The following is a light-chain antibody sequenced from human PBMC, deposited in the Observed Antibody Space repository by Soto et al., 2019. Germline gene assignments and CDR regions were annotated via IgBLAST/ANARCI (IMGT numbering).Light chain of an antibody. CDR2: EVS. CDR1: SSDVGSYNL. CDR3: CSYAGSSTPNWV. V-gene: IGLV2-23*02. J-gene: IGLJ3*02. Sequence: QSALTQPASVSGSPGQSITISCTGTSSDVGSYNLVSWYQQHPGKAPKLMIYEVSKRPSGVSNRFSGSKSGNTASRTISGLQAEDEAYYYCCSYAGSSTPNWVFGGGTKLTVL.